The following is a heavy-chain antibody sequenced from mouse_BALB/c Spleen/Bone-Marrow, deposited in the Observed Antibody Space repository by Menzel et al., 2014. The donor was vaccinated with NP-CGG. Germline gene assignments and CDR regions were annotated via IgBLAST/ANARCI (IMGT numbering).Heavy chain of an antibody. CDR3: ARGEKNYGNLLDY. CDR2: ISYDGSS. Sequence: EVKLMESGPGLVKPSQSLSLTCSVTGYSITNGYYWNWIRQFPGNKLEWMGYISYDGSSNYNPSLKNRISVTRDTSKNQFFLKLNSVTTEDTATYFCARGEKNYGNLLDYWGQGTTLTVSS. J-gene: IGHJ2*01. D-gene: IGHD2-1*01. V-gene: IGHV3-6*02. CDR1: GYSITNGYY.